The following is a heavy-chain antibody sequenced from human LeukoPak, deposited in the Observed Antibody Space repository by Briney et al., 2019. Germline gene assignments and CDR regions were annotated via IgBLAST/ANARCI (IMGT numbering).Heavy chain of an antibody. CDR2: IRYDGSNK. CDR1: GFTFSSYG. V-gene: IGHV3-30*02. D-gene: IGHD2-2*01. J-gene: IGHJ5*02. Sequence: HAGGSLRLSCAASGFTFSSYGMHWVRQAPGKGLEWAAFIRYDGSNKYYADSVRGRFTISRDNSKNTLYLQMNSLRAEDTAVYYCAKGGRDIVVVPAAPNWFDPWGQGTLVTVSS. CDR3: AKGGRDIVVVPAAPNWFDP.